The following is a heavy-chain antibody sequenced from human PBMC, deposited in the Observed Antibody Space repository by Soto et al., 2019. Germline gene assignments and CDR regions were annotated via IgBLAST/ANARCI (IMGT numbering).Heavy chain of an antibody. CDR1: GGSISNYF. CDR2: IYYSGST. J-gene: IGHJ4*02. D-gene: IGHD3-22*01. V-gene: IGHV4-59*08. CDR3: ARIRFGYDSSGYDY. Sequence: SETLSLTCTVSGGSISNYFWSWIRQPPGKGLEWITYIYYSGSTNYNPSLKSRVTISVDTSKNQFSLKLSSVTAADTAVYYCARIRFGYDSSGYDYWGQGTLVTVSS.